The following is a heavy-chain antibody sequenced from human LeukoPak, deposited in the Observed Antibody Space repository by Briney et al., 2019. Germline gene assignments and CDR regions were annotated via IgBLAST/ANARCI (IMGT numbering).Heavy chain of an antibody. V-gene: IGHV3-13*01. D-gene: IGHD1-1*01. Sequence: GGSLRLSCEVSGFIFSNYGMHWVRQPTGQGLEWVSTIGTASDTYYPGSVEGRFTLSRDNAKNSLYLQMNSLTAGDTAVYYCARGPPRGKYYYMDVWGKGTTVTVSS. CDR2: IGTASDT. CDR3: ARGPPRGKYYYMDV. CDR1: GFIFSNYG. J-gene: IGHJ6*03.